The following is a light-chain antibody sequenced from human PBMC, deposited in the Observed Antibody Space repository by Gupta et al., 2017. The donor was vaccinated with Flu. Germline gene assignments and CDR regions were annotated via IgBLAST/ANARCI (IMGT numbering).Light chain of an antibody. CDR2: LNT. Sequence: ISGTGGSSSIGAGYGVQWYQHLPGTAPKLLIYLNTNRPSGVPDRFSGSRSGPSASLAITGLQADDEGDYYCQTYDSNLSDVFVFGTGTKVTVL. V-gene: IGLV1-40*01. CDR1: SSSIGAGYG. J-gene: IGLJ1*01. CDR3: QTYDSNLSDVFV.